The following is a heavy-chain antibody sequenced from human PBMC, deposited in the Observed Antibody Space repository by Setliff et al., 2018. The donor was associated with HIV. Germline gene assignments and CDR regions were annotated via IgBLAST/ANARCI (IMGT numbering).Heavy chain of an antibody. CDR2: INAGNGNT. CDR1: GYSFASHS. Sequence: ASVKVSCKASGYSFASHSLHWVRQAPGQRLEWMGWINAGNGNTKFSEQFQGRVLITRDTSASTAYMELSSLRSEDTAVYYCARGFSVYSSSDPLLNWFDPWGQGTLVTVSS. V-gene: IGHV1-3*01. J-gene: IGHJ5*02. CDR3: ARGFSVYSSSDPLLNWFDP. D-gene: IGHD6-6*01.